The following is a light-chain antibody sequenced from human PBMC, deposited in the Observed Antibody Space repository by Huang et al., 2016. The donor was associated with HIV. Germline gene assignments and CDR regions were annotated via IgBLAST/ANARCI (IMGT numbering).Light chain of an antibody. J-gene: IGKJ2*01. CDR1: QTINTF. CDR3: QHTYNTPPYT. V-gene: IGKV1-39*01. Sequence: DIQMTQSPSSLSASVGDRVTITCRASQTINTFLNWYQQKPGKAPKLLIYGTSSLPSWVPSRFSGSGSGTDFTLTIRSLQPEDFATYYCQHTYNTPPYTFGQGTKLEIK. CDR2: GTS.